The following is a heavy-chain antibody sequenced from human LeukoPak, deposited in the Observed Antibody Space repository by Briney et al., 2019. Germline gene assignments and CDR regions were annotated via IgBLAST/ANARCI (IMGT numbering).Heavy chain of an antibody. D-gene: IGHD7-27*01. Sequence: SETLSLTCTVSGGSISSYYWSWIRQPPGKGLEWIGYIYYSGSINYNPSLKSRVTISVDTSKTQCSLKLSSVTAADTAVYYCARSRLGIGIYYFDYWGQGTLVTVSS. J-gene: IGHJ4*02. CDR1: GGSISSYY. V-gene: IGHV4-59*08. CDR2: IYYSGSI. CDR3: ARSRLGIGIYYFDY.